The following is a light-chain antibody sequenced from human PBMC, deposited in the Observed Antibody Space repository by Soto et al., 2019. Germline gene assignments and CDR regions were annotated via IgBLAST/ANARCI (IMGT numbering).Light chain of an antibody. Sequence: DIKMTQSPSTLSTSVGARVTITCRASQSVSYWLAWYQQKPGKAPNLLIYDGSTLASGVPPRFSGGGFGTEFTLNISSLQPDDSAIYYCQQLNNYSRTFGPGTKVDIK. V-gene: IGKV1-5*01. CDR2: DGS. J-gene: IGKJ3*01. CDR3: QQLNNYSRT. CDR1: QSVSYW.